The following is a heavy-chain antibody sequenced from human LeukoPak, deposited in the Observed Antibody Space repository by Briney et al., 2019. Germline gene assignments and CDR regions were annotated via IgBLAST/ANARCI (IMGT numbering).Heavy chain of an antibody. Sequence: PSQTLSLTCAVSGGSISSGGYSWSWLRQPPGKGLEWIGYIYHSGSTYYNPSLKSRVTISVDRSKNQFSLKLSSVTAADTAVYYCARSTYYYGSGNYYLDYWGQGTLVTVSS. CDR3: ARSTYYYGSGNYYLDY. D-gene: IGHD3-10*01. CDR1: GGSISSGGYS. J-gene: IGHJ4*02. V-gene: IGHV4-30-2*01. CDR2: IYHSGST.